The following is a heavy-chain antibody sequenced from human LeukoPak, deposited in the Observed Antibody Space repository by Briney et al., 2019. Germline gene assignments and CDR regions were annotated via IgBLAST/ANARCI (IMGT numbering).Heavy chain of an antibody. CDR3: ARDYDDYGDWWGYYYYYYMDV. CDR1: GYSISSGYY. J-gene: IGHJ6*03. CDR2: IYHSGST. V-gene: IGHV4-38-2*02. Sequence: SETLSLTCTVSGYSISSGYYWGWIRQPPGKGPEWIGSIYHSGSTYYNPSLKSRVTISVDTSKNQFSLKLSSVTAADTAVYYCARDYDDYGDWWGYYYYYYMDVWGKGTTVTVSS. D-gene: IGHD4-17*01.